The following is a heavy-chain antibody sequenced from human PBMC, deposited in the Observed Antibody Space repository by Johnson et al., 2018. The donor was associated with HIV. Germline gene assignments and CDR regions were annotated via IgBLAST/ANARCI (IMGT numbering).Heavy chain of an antibody. J-gene: IGHJ3*01. Sequence: QVQVVESGGGVVQPGWSLRLSCAVSGFTFSGYGMHWVRQTPGKGLAWVAFIRHDGNNKYYGESMKGRLIISRDNSKNMLYLEMPSLTTEDTAVYYCARGHTWPKSGFDFWGQGTIVTVSS. CDR1: GFTFSGYG. CDR2: IRHDGNNK. CDR3: ARGHTWPKSGFDF. V-gene: IGHV3-30*02. D-gene: IGHD3-3*01.